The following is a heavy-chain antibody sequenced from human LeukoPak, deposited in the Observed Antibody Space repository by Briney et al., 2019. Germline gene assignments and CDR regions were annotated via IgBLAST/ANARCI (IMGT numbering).Heavy chain of an antibody. CDR3: AGGPYSSGWYYFDY. D-gene: IGHD6-19*01. CDR1: GFTFSSYW. J-gene: IGHJ4*02. Sequence: PGGSLRLSCAASGFTFSSYWMSWVRQAPGKGLEWVANIKQDGSEKYYVDSVKGRFTISRDNAKNSLYLQMNSLRAEDTAVYYCAGGPYSSGWYYFDYWGQGTLVTVSS. CDR2: IKQDGSEK. V-gene: IGHV3-7*01.